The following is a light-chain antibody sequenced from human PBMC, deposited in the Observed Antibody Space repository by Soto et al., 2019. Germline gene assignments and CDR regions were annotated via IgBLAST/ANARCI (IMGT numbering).Light chain of an antibody. V-gene: IGLV2-14*01. CDR3: SSYTSSSTVV. CDR1: SSDVGGYNF. Sequence: QSALTQPASVSGSPGQSITISCTGTSSDVGGYNFVSWYQHHPGKAPKLMIFAASNRPSGVSNRFSGSKSGNTASLTISGLQAEDEAAYYCSSYTSSSTVVFGGGTKLTVL. J-gene: IGLJ2*01. CDR2: AAS.